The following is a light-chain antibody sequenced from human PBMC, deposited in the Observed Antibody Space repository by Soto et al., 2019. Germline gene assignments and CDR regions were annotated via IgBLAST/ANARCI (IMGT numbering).Light chain of an antibody. V-gene: IGKV1-5*01. CDR2: DAS. CDR3: QQYSSYWT. CDR1: QSITTW. J-gene: IGKJ1*01. Sequence: DIQMTQSPSTLSASVGDRVTITCRASQSITTWLAWYQQKPGKAPKLLIYDASKLEIGVPSRFSGSGSGTDFTLTISSLQPDYFASYYCQQYSSYWTFGQGTKVDIK.